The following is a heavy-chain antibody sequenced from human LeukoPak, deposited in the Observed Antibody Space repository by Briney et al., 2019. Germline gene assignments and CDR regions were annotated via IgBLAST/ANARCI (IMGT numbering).Heavy chain of an antibody. CDR3: AKDAIPYCSGGRCYSDY. V-gene: IGHV3-23*01. Sequence: PGGSLRLSCAASGFTFSSYAMSWVRQAPGKGLEWVSAISGSGGSTYYADSVKGRFTISRDSSKNTLYLQMSSLRAEDTAVYYCAKDAIPYCSGGRCYSDYWGQGTLVTVSS. D-gene: IGHD2-15*01. J-gene: IGHJ4*02. CDR1: GFTFSSYA. CDR2: ISGSGGST.